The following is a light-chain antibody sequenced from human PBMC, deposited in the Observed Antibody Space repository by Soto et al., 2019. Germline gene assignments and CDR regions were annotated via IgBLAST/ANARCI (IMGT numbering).Light chain of an antibody. Sequence: QSVLTQPASVSGSPGQSITISCTGTSRDVGGYNYVSWYQQHPGKAPKLVIYEVSHRPSGISDRFSGSKSGNTASLTISGLQVEDEADYYCSSYATSSPYVFGAGTKLTVL. J-gene: IGLJ1*01. CDR2: EVS. CDR3: SSYATSSPYV. CDR1: SRDVGGYNY. V-gene: IGLV2-14*01.